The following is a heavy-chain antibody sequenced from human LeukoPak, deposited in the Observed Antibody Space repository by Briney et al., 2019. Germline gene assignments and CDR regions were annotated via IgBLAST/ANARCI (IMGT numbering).Heavy chain of an antibody. CDR3: ARGLYYDILTGYSRYYFDY. CDR2: INWNGGST. Sequence: GGSLRLSCAASGFSFDDYGMSWVRQAPGKGLEWVSSINWNGGSTGYADSVKGRFTISRDSAKNSLYLQMNSLRAEDTALHYCARGLYYDILTGYSRYYFDYWGQGTLVTVSS. J-gene: IGHJ4*02. V-gene: IGHV3-20*04. CDR1: GFSFDDYG. D-gene: IGHD3-9*01.